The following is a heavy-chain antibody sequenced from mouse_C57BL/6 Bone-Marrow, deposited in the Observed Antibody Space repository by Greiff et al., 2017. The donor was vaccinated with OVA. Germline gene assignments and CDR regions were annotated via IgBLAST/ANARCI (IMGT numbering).Heavy chain of an antibody. Sequence: VQLQQSGPGLVKPSQSLSLTCSVTGYSITSGYYWNWIRQFPGNKLEWMGYISYDGSNNYNPSLKNRISITRDTSKNQFFLKLNSVTTEDTATYYCAREITTVPFAYWGQGTLVTVSA. D-gene: IGHD1-1*01. J-gene: IGHJ3*01. CDR3: AREITTVPFAY. V-gene: IGHV3-6*01. CDR1: GYSITSGYY. CDR2: ISYDGSN.